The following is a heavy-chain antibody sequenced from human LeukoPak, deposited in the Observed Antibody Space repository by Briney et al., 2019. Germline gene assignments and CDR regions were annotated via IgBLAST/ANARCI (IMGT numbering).Heavy chain of an antibody. J-gene: IGHJ6*02. CDR3: ASARSVVIITTATMDV. Sequence: PGGSLRLSCTASGFTFGDYAMSWFRQAPGKGLEWVGFIRSKAYGETTEYAASVKGRFTISRDDSKSIAYLQMNGLKTEDTAVYYCASARSVVIITTATMDVWGQGTTVTVSS. D-gene: IGHD3-22*01. V-gene: IGHV3-49*03. CDR1: GFTFGDYA. CDR2: IRSKAYGETT.